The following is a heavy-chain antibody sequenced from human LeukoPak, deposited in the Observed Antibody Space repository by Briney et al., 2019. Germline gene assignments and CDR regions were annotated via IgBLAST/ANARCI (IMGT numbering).Heavy chain of an antibody. D-gene: IGHD2-21*01. J-gene: IGHJ4*02. CDR1: GFTFRSHA. CDR2: IYENGGTT. V-gene: IGHV3-23*01. CDR3: AKDFRIGYSAHFDY. Sequence: GGSLRLSCVGSGFTFRSHAMSWVRQAPEKGLEFVSGIYENGGTTYYADSVKGRFSISRDNSKNTLYLQMDSLRGEDTAVYYCAKDFRIGYSAHFDYWGQGALVTVSS.